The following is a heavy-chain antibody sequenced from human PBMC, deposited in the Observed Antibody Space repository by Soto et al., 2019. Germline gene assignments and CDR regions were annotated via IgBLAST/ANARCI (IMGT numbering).Heavy chain of an antibody. CDR3: VTGTTGYYGMDV. CDR2: IIPIFGTA. D-gene: IGHD1-7*01. V-gene: IGHV1-69*06. Sequence: SVKVSCKASGGTFSSYAISWVRQAPGQGLEWMGGIIPIFGTANYAQKFQGRVTITADKSTSTAYMELSSLRSEDTAVYYCVTGTTGYYGMDVWGQGTTVTVS. J-gene: IGHJ6*02. CDR1: GGTFSSYA.